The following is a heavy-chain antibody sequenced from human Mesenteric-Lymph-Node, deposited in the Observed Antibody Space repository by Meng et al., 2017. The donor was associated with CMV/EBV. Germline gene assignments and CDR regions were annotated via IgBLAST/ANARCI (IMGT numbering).Heavy chain of an antibody. CDR3: ARRRFLEWQPNWFDP. J-gene: IGHJ5*02. CDR2: IYYSGST. Sequence: GGSISSSSYYWAWIRQPTGKGLEWIGSIYYSGSTYYNPSLKSRVTISVDTSKNQFSPKLSSVTAADTAVYYCARRRFLEWQPNWFDPWGQGTLVTVSS. V-gene: IGHV4-39*01. D-gene: IGHD3-3*01. CDR1: GGSISSSSYY.